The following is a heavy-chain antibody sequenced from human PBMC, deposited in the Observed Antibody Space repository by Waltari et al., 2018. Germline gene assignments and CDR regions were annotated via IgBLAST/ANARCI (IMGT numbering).Heavy chain of an antibody. D-gene: IGHD4-17*01. V-gene: IGHV4-38-2*01. CDR2: IYHSGST. CDR1: GYSISSGYY. CDR3: ARLATVTHNWFDP. Sequence: QVQLQESGPGLVKPSETLSLTCAVSGYSISSGYYWGWIRQPPGKGLEWIGSIYHSGSTYYNRALKGRVTISVDTSKNQFSLKLSSVTAADTAVYYCARLATVTHNWFDPWGQGTLVTVSS. J-gene: IGHJ5*02.